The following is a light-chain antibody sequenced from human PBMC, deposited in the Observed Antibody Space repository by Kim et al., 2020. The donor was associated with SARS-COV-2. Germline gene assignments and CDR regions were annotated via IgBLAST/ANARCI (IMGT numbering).Light chain of an antibody. Sequence: QSALTQPVSMSGSPGQSITISCSGTSGDIGNSNSVSWYQQHSGEAPRLIIYDVRDRPSGVSARFSGSKSANMASLTISGLRSEDEADYYCCSTSNTLDYVFGSGTKVNVL. V-gene: IGLV2-14*03. CDR3: CSTSNTLDYV. CDR2: DVR. CDR1: SGDIGNSNS. J-gene: IGLJ1*01.